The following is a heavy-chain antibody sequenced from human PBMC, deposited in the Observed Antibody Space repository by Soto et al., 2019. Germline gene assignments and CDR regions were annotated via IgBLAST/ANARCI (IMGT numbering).Heavy chain of an antibody. J-gene: IGHJ6*03. D-gene: IGHD3-10*01. CDR2: IXXSGST. V-gene: IGHV4-59*08. CDR3: ARHFYYGSGSYSGYYYYYYMDV. CDR1: GGSISSYX. Sequence: SETLSLTCXVSGGSISSYXXXXXXQPPGKGLEWIGXIXXSGSTHSNPSLNSRVNISVDTSKNQVSLKLSSVTAADTAVYYCARHFYYGSGSYSGYYYYYYMDVWGKGTTVTVSS.